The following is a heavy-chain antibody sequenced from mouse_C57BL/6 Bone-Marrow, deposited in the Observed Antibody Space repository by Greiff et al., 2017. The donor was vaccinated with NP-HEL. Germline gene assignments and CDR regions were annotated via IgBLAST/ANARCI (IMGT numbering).Heavy chain of an antibody. CDR2: IWSGGST. CDR3: ARKADGYYWYFDV. Sequence: QVKLMESGPGLVQPSQSLSITCTVSGFSLTSYGVHWVRQSPGKGLEWLGVIWSGGSTDYNAAFISRLSISKDNSKSQVFFKMNSLQADDTAIYYCARKADGYYWYFDVWGTGTTVTVSS. CDR1: GFSLTSYG. J-gene: IGHJ1*03. D-gene: IGHD2-3*01. V-gene: IGHV2-2*01.